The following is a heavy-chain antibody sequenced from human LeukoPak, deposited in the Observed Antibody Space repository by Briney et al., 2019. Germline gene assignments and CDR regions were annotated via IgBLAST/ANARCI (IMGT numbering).Heavy chain of an antibody. CDR1: GFTVSSHV. CDR3: ARDGSGTYSYYMDV. D-gene: IGHD3-10*01. Sequence: PGGSLRLSCAASGFTVSSHVMSWVRQAPGKGLEWVSSISFSGGGTYYADSVKGRFTISRDNSKNTLYLQVNSLRAEDTAVYYCARDGSGTYSYYMDVWGKGTTVTVSS. V-gene: IGHV3-23*01. J-gene: IGHJ6*03. CDR2: ISFSGGGT.